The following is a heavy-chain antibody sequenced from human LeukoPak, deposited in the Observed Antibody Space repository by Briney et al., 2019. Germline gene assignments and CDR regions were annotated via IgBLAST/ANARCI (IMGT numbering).Heavy chain of an antibody. Sequence: ASETLSLTCTVSGGSISSGGYYWSWIRQHPGKGLEWIGYIYYSGSTYYNPSLKSRVTISVDTSKNQFSLKLSSVTAADTAVYYCARSLSTVGAYDSSGYYPKPFDYWGQGTLVTVSS. V-gene: IGHV4-31*03. CDR2: IYYSGST. J-gene: IGHJ4*02. CDR3: ARSLSTVGAYDSSGYYPKPFDY. D-gene: IGHD3-22*01. CDR1: GGSISSGGYY.